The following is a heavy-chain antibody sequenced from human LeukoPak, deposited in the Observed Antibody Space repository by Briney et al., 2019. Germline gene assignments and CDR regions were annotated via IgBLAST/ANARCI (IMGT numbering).Heavy chain of an antibody. V-gene: IGHV3-53*01. CDR3: ARDNGNDYGAN. Sequence: GGSLRLSCATSGFTFSTYWMSWVRQAPGKGLEWVSVMYTSGSTYYADSVKGRFTISRDTSRNTLYLQMNSLRAEDTAVYYCARDNGNDYGANWGQGTMVTVSS. CDR1: GFTFSTYW. D-gene: IGHD4/OR15-4a*01. J-gene: IGHJ3*01. CDR2: MYTSGST.